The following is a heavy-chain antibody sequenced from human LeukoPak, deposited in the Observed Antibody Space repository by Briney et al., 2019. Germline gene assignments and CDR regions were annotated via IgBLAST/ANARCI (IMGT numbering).Heavy chain of an antibody. CDR3: ARPRQRGGGWYWDFDY. V-gene: IGHV3-20*04. CDR2: INCNGSTT. J-gene: IGHJ4*02. D-gene: IGHD6-19*01. Sequence: RPGGSLRLSCAASGFTFDDYYMTWVRQPPGKGLEWVSDINCNGSTTGYADSVKGRFTISRDNAKNSLSLQMNSLRAEDTALYYCARPRQRGGGWYWDFDYWGQGTLVTVSS. CDR1: GFTFDDYY.